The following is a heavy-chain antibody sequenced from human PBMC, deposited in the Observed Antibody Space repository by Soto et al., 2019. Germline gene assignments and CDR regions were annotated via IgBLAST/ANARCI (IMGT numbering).Heavy chain of an antibody. CDR1: GGSISSYY. CDR2: ICYSGRT. Sequence: SETLSLTCTVSGGSISSYYWSWIRQPPGKGLGWIGYICYSGRTNYNPSLKSRVTISVDTSKNQFSLKLSSVTAADTAVYYCARDRRYGDFDYWGQGTLVTVSS. CDR3: ARDRRYGDFDY. J-gene: IGHJ4*02. D-gene: IGHD4-17*01. V-gene: IGHV4-59*01.